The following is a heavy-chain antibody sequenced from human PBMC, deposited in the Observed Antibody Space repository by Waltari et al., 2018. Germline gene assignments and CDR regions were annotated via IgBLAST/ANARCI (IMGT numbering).Heavy chain of an antibody. V-gene: IGHV1-69*01. CDR2: IIPIFGTA. D-gene: IGHD6-6*01. Sequence: QVQLVQSGAEVKKPGSSVKVSCKASGGTFSSYAIRWVRQAPGQGLEWMGGIIPIFGTANYAQKFQGRVTITADESTSTAYMELSSLRSEDTAVYYCARDAWQLAPQAYGMDVWGQGTTVTVSS. CDR3: ARDAWQLAPQAYGMDV. J-gene: IGHJ6*02. CDR1: GGTFSSYA.